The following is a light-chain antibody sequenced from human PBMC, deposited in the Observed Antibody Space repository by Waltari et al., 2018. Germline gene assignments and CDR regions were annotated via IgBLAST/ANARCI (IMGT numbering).Light chain of an antibody. CDR1: QSVSRA. J-gene: IGKJ1*01. V-gene: IGKV3-20*01. CDR2: GAS. CDR3: QHYVRLPAT. Sequence: EIVLAQSPGTLSLSPGERATLSCRASQSVSRALAWYQQKPGQAPRLLLYGASSRATGIPDRFSCSGSGTDFSLTISRLEPEDFAVYFCQHYVRLPATFGQGTKVEIK.